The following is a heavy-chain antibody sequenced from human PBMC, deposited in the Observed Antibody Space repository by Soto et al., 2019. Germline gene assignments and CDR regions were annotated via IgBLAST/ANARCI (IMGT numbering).Heavy chain of an antibody. V-gene: IGHV1-18*01. J-gene: IGHJ1*01. CDR1: GYTFTSYG. Sequence: QVQLVQSRGEVKKPGASVKVSCKASGYTFTSYGISWVRQAPGQGLEWMGWISTYNGNTNYAQKVQGRVTMTTDTSTSTSYMGLRSLRSDDTAVYYCARASGDYGLSEYFQHWGQGTLVTVSS. CDR3: ARASGDYGLSEYFQH. CDR2: ISTYNGNT. D-gene: IGHD4-17*01.